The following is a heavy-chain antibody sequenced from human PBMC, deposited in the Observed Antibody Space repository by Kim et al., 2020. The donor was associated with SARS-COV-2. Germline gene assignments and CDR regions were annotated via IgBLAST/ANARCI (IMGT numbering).Heavy chain of an antibody. D-gene: IGHD3-10*01. J-gene: IGHJ4*02. CDR1: GFTFGDYA. CDR3: AKGCYGSGSYHLDY. Sequence: GGSLRLSCAASGFTFGDYAMHWVRQAPGKGLEWVSGISWNSVPIGYADSVKGRFDISRDNAKNSLYLQMNSLRAADTAFYYCAKGCYGSGSYHLDYWGQGTLVTVSS. V-gene: IGHV3-9*01. CDR2: ISWNSVPI.